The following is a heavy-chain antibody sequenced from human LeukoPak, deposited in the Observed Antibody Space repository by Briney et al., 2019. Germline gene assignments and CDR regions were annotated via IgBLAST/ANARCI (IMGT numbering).Heavy chain of an antibody. J-gene: IGHJ4*02. Sequence: GGSLRLSCAASGFTFSNAWMTWVRQAPGEGLEWVGRIISKSDGGTTDYAAPVKGRFTISRDDSKNTLYLQMNSLKTEDTAVYYCSTHYSNYGGFWGQGTLVTVSS. CDR3: STHYSNYGGF. D-gene: IGHD4-11*01. V-gene: IGHV3-15*01. CDR1: GFTFSNAW. CDR2: IISKSDGGTT.